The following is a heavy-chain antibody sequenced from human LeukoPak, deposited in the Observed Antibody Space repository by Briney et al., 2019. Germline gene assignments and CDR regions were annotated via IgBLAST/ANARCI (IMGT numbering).Heavy chain of an antibody. J-gene: IGHJ4*02. D-gene: IGHD6-19*01. CDR2: ISWQSNTR. Sequence: PGGSLRLSCAASGFFFDDYGMHWVRQVPGKGLEWVSGISWQSNTRKYADSVRGRFTISRDNAKNSLYLQMNSLRAEDTAVYYCAKNFGYSSGWSYFFDYWGQGTLVTVSS. V-gene: IGHV3-9*01. CDR1: GFFFDDYG. CDR3: AKNFGYSSGWSYFFDY.